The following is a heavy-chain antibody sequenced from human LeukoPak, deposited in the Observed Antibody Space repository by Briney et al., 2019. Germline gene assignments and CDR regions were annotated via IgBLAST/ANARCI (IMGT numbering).Heavy chain of an antibody. J-gene: IGHJ4*02. D-gene: IGHD1-1*01. CDR2: IKKDGSEK. Sequence: HAGGSLTCSSSASGFTCSTYWLTWVRQAPGKGLEWVANIKKDGSEKYYVDSVRGRFTISRDTAKNSLYLHMNSLRAEDTAMYYRARETGWNDGDYWGQGTLVTVSS. V-gene: IGHV3-7*05. CDR3: ARETGWNDGDY. CDR1: GFTCSTYW.